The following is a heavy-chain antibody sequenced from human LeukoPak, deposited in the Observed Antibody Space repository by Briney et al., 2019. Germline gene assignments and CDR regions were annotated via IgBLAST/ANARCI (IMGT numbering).Heavy chain of an antibody. CDR2: IIPIFGTA. J-gene: IGHJ4*02. V-gene: IGHV1-69*13. D-gene: IGHD1-14*01. CDR1: GYTFTGYY. Sequence: GASVKVSCKASGYTFTGYYVHWVRQAPGQGLEWMGGIIPIFGTANYAQKLQGRVTITADESTSTAYMELSSLRSEDTAVYYCAIYSGRGDFDYWGQGTLVTVSS. CDR3: AIYSGRGDFDY.